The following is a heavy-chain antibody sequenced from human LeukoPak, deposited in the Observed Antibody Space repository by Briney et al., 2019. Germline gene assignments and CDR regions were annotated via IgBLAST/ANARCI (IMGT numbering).Heavy chain of an antibody. CDR1: GYTFTSYY. D-gene: IGHD3-10*01. Sequence: SVKVSCKASGYTFTSYYMHWVRQAPGQGLEWMGGIIPIFGTANYAQKFQGRVTITADKSTSTAYMELSSLRSEDTAVYYCAREGNYYGSGSYYKDAFDIWGQGTMVTVSS. CDR3: AREGNYYGSGSYYKDAFDI. J-gene: IGHJ3*02. V-gene: IGHV1-69*06. CDR2: IIPIFGTA.